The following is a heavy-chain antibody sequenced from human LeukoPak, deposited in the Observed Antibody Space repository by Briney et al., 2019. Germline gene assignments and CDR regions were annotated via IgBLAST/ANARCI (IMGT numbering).Heavy chain of an antibody. J-gene: IGHJ4*02. CDR3: AKDLGGSVFDY. Sequence: GGSLRLSCAASGFTFSSYGMHWVRQAPGKGLEWVAVIWYDGSNKYYADSVKGRFTISRDNSKNTLYLQMNSLRAEDTAVYYCAKDLGGSVFDYWGQGTLVTVSS. CDR2: IWYDGSNK. CDR1: GFTFSSYG. D-gene: IGHD3-16*01. V-gene: IGHV3-30*02.